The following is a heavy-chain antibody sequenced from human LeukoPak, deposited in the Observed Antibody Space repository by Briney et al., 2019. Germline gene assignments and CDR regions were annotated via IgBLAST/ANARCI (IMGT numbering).Heavy chain of an antibody. J-gene: IGHJ4*02. Sequence: PGGSLRLSCAAYGFAFSSYAMHWVRQAPGKGLEWVAVISYDGSNKYYADSVKGRFTISRDNSKYTLYLQMNSLRAEDTAVYYCARVIAAAGDWGQGTLVTVSS. CDR2: ISYDGSNK. CDR3: ARVIAAAGD. D-gene: IGHD6-13*01. CDR1: GFAFSSYA. V-gene: IGHV3-30-3*01.